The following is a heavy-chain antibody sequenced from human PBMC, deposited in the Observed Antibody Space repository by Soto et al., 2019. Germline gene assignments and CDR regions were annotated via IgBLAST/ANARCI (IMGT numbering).Heavy chain of an antibody. V-gene: IGHV3-30-3*01. CDR3: ERPETATFAFDI. CDR2: ISYDGSNK. Sequence: GGSLRLSCAASGFTFSSYAMRWVRQAPGKGLEWVAVISYDGSNKYYADSVKGRFTIYRANSKNTLYLQMNSVRAEAVHDYYPERPETATFAFDIWGQGTMVTVSS. J-gene: IGHJ3*02. D-gene: IGHD1-26*01. CDR1: GFTFSSYA.